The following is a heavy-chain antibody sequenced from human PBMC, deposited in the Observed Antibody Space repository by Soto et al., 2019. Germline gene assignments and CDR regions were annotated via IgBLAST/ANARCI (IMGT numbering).Heavy chain of an antibody. Sequence: EVQLLESGGGLVQPGGSLRLSCAASGFTFSTYAMSWVRQAPGKGLEWVSAISGSGGTTYYADSVKGRFTISRDNSKNTLYLQMNSLRAEDTAVYYCAKDWDIEVAGLLTYWGQGTLVTVSS. CDR3: AKDWDIEVAGLLTY. J-gene: IGHJ4*02. CDR1: GFTFSTYA. V-gene: IGHV3-23*01. CDR2: ISGSGGTT. D-gene: IGHD6-19*01.